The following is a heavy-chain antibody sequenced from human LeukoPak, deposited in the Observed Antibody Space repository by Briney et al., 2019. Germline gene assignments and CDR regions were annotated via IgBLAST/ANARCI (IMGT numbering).Heavy chain of an antibody. D-gene: IGHD6-13*01. J-gene: IGHJ4*02. Sequence: SETLSLTCTISGGSISSSSYYWGWIRQPPGTGLEWIGSIYYSGSTYYNPSLKSRVTISVGTSKNQFSLKLNSVTAADMAVFYCARDLRSSWYGYYFDYWGQGTLVTVSS. V-gene: IGHV4-39*07. CDR1: GGSISSSSYY. CDR3: ARDLRSSWYGYYFDY. CDR2: IYYSGST.